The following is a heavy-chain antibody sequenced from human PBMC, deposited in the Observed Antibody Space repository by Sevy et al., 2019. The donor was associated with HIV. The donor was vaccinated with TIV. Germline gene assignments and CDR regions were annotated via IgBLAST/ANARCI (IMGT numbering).Heavy chain of an antibody. J-gene: IGHJ4*02. Sequence: SETLSLTCTVSDGSISSYYWTWIRQPPGEGVEWIGYVHDSGSTNYNPSLKSRVTMSLDTSKNQFSLRLNSVTAADTAVYYCARDPYYFSSGYYYNYFDYWGQGTLVTVSS. CDR2: VHDSGST. V-gene: IGHV4-59*01. D-gene: IGHD3-22*01. CDR3: ARDPYYFSSGYYYNYFDY. CDR1: DGSISSYY.